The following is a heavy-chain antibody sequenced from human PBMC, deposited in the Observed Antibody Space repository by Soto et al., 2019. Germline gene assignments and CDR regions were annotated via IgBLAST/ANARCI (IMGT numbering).Heavy chain of an antibody. CDR2: IIPIFGTA. Sequence: ASVTVSCKASGGTFSSYAISWVRQAPGQGLEWMGGIIPIFGTANYAQKFQGRVTITADESTSTAYMELSSLRSEDTAVYYCASINYYDSSGYYAFDIWGQGTMVTVSS. CDR3: ASINYYDSSGYYAFDI. D-gene: IGHD3-22*01. J-gene: IGHJ3*02. CDR1: GGTFSSYA. V-gene: IGHV1-69*13.